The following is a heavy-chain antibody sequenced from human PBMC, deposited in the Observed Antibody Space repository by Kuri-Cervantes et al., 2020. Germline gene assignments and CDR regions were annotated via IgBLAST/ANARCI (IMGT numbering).Heavy chain of an antibody. Sequence: GESLKISCAASGFTFSDYYMSWIRQAPGKGLEWVSYTSSSGSTIYYADSVKGRFTISRDNAKNSLYLQMNSLRAEDTAVYYCARDRRAAVFDYWGQGTLVTVSS. CDR2: TSSSGSTI. D-gene: IGHD6-13*01. V-gene: IGHV3-11*01. CDR1: GFTFSDYY. CDR3: ARDRRAAVFDY. J-gene: IGHJ4*02.